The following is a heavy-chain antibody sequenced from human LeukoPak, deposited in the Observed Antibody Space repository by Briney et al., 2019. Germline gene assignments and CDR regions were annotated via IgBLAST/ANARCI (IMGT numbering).Heavy chain of an antibody. CDR1: GFTFSIYS. Sequence: GGSLRLSCAASGFTFSIYSMNWVRQAPGKGLEWVSSISSSSSYIYYADSVKGRFTISRDNAKNSLYLQMNSLRAEDTAVYYCARDYRPAAAIEVGYYYYYGMDVWGQGTTVTVSS. CDR2: ISSSSSYI. J-gene: IGHJ6*02. V-gene: IGHV3-21*01. CDR3: ARDYRPAAAIEVGYYYYYGMDV. D-gene: IGHD2-2*01.